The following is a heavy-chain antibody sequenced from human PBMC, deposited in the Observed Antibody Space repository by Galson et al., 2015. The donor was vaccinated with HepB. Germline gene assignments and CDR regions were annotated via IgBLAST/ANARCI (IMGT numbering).Heavy chain of an antibody. D-gene: IGHD2-2*01. CDR3: TTDTHCSSTSCYPSGAFDI. V-gene: IGHV3-72*01. Sequence: SLRLSCAASGFTSSDHYMDWVRQAPGKGLEWVGRTRNKANSYTTEYAASVKGRFTISRDDSKNTLYLQMNSLKTEDTAVYYCTTDTHCSSTSCYPSGAFDIWGQGTMVTVSS. J-gene: IGHJ3*02. CDR1: GFTSSDHY. CDR2: TRNKANSYTT.